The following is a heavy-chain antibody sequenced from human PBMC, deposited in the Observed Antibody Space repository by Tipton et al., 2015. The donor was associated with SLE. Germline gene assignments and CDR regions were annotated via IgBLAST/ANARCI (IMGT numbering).Heavy chain of an antibody. V-gene: IGHV4-39*07. Sequence: TLSLTCTVSGGSISRSTYYWGWIRQPPGKGLEWIGSLYYSGRAYYNPSLKSRVTISVDTSTNQFSLKLSSVTAADTAVYYCARGGTLWYYYSYMDVWGKGTTVTVSS. J-gene: IGHJ6*03. CDR1: GGSISRSTYY. D-gene: IGHD3-16*01. CDR2: LYYSGRA. CDR3: ARGGTLWYYYSYMDV.